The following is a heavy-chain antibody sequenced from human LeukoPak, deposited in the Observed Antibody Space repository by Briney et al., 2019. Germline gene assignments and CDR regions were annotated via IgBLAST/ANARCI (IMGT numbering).Heavy chain of an antibody. J-gene: IGHJ3*01. Sequence: GGSLRLSCAASGFTFSSYSMNWVRQAPGKGLEWVSYIRSSDTTIYYADSVKGRFTISTDNAKNSLYLQMNSLRDEDTVVYYCARDAQWAFDFWGQGTMVTVSS. CDR2: IRSSDTTI. V-gene: IGHV3-48*02. CDR1: GFTFSSYS. D-gene: IGHD6-19*01. CDR3: ARDAQWAFDF.